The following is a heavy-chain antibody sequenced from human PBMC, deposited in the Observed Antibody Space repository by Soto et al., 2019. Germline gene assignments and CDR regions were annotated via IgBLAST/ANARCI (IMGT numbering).Heavy chain of an antibody. D-gene: IGHD1-26*01. J-gene: IGHJ4*02. CDR3: ARDMHVGALDY. Sequence: QVQLVQSGAEVKKPGASVKVSCKASGYTFTSYGISWVRQAPGQGLEWMGWISANNGNTKYAQKLQGRVTMTTDTSTITIYMELRSLRSDYTAVYYCARDMHVGALDYWGQGTLVIVSS. V-gene: IGHV1-18*01. CDR2: ISANNGNT. CDR1: GYTFTSYG.